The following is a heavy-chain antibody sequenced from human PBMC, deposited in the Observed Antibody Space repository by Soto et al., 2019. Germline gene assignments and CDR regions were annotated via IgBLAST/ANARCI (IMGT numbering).Heavy chain of an antibody. Sequence: QVQLQESGPGLVKPSQTLSLTCTVSGGSISSGDYYWSWIRQPPGKGLEWIGYIYYSGSTYYNPSLKSRVTISVDTSNNQFSLKLSSVTAADTAVYYCARGITRIVVVPYYFDYWGQGTQVTVSS. D-gene: IGHD3-22*01. V-gene: IGHV4-30-4*01. CDR1: GGSISSGDYY. J-gene: IGHJ4*02. CDR3: ARGITRIVVVPYYFDY. CDR2: IYYSGST.